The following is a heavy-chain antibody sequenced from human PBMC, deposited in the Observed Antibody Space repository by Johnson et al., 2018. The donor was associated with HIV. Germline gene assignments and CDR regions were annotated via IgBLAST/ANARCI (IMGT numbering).Heavy chain of an antibody. J-gene: IGHJ3*01. CDR2: IKSKTDGGTT. V-gene: IGHV3-15*05. Sequence: VTLVESGGGLVKPGGSLRLSCAASGFTFSNAWMSWVRQAPGKGLEWVGRIKSKTDGGTTDYAAPVKGRFTISRDNSKNTLYLQMNSLRAEDTAVYYSASLPGGMNNALDLWGRGTMVTVSS. CDR3: ASLPGGMNNALDL. CDR1: GFTFSNAW. D-gene: IGHD5/OR15-5a*01.